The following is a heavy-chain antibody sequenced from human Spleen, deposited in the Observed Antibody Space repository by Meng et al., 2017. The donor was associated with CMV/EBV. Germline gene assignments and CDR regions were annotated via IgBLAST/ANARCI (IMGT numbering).Heavy chain of an antibody. CDR1: GNTFTSYY. J-gene: IGHJ4*02. V-gene: IGHV1-46*01. Sequence: ASVKVSCKASGNTFTSYYMHWVRQAPGQGIEWMGIINPSGVSTTYAQKFQGRVTMTRDTSTSTVYMELRSLRSEDTAVYYCARGGGGSILLAGNYPPKYWGQGTLVTVSS. CDR3: ARGGGGSILLAGNYPPKY. CDR2: INPSGVST. D-gene: IGHD6-19*01.